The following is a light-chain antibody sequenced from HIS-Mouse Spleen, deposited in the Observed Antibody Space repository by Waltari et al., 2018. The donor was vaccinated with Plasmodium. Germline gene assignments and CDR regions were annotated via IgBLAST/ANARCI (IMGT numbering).Light chain of an antibody. J-gene: IGKJ3*01. V-gene: IGKV3-15*01. CDR1: QSVSSN. CDR3: QQYNNWSFT. CDR2: GAS. Sequence: EIVMRQSPATLSVSPGARATLSCRASQSVSSNLAWYQQKPGQAPRLLIYGASTRATGIPARFSGSGSGTEFTLTISSLQSEDFAVYYCQQYNNWSFTFGPGTKVDIK.